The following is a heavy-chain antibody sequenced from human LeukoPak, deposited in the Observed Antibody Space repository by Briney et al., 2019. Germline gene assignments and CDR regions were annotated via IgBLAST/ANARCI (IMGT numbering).Heavy chain of an antibody. D-gene: IGHD1-26*01. J-gene: IGHJ4*02. V-gene: IGHV4-4*07. CDR2: IYTTGTT. Sequence: SETLSLTCTVSSGSINSYYWGWVRQPPGKGLEWIGRIYTTGTTQYNPSLKSRVTMSVDTSTNQFSLNLRSMTAADTAVYYCGRQGYTASYYFLDYWSQGTL. CDR1: SGSINSYY. CDR3: GRQGYTASYYFLDY.